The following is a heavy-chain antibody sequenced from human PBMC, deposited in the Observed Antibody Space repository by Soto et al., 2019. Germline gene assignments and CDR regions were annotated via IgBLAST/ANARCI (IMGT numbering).Heavy chain of an antibody. V-gene: IGHV3-11*06. CDR2: LSSDSSPT. J-gene: IGHJ4*02. CDR3: ARSVQGDYGISDY. CDR1: GFTFSDHY. Sequence: GGSLRLSCAASGFTFSDHYMSWIRQAPGKGLEWVSHLSSDSSPTNYADSVKGRFTISRDNAKNSLYLQMNSLRAEDTALYYCARSVQGDYGISDYWGQGTLVTVSS. D-gene: IGHD4-17*01.